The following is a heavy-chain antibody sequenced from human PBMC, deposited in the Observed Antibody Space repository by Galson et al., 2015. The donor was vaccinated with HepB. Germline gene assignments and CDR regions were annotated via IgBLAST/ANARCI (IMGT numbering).Heavy chain of an antibody. CDR3: ARMGSSGPAY. J-gene: IGHJ4*02. V-gene: IGHV3-7*03. CDR1: GFTFSSYW. D-gene: IGHD6-19*01. CDR2: IKQGGSEK. Sequence: SLRLSCAASGFTFSSYWMSWVRQAPGKGLEWVANIKQGGSEKNYVDSAKGRFTISRDNAKNSLYLQMNSLRAEDTALYYCARMGSSGPAYWGQGTLVTVSS.